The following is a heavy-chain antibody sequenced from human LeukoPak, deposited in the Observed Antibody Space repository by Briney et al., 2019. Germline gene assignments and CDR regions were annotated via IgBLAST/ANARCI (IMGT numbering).Heavy chain of an antibody. CDR1: GFTFDDYA. V-gene: IGHV3-9*01. CDR2: ISWNSGSI. CDR3: LSHNY. D-gene: IGHD2-21*01. J-gene: IGHJ4*02. Sequence: GGSLRLSCAASGFTFDDYAMHWVRQAPGKGLEWVLGISWNSGSIGYADSVKGRFTISRDNAKNSLYLQMNSLRAEDTALYYCLSHNYWGQGTLVTVSS.